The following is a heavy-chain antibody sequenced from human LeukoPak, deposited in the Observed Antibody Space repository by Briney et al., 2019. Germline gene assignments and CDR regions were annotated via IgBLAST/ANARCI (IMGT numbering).Heavy chain of an antibody. CDR1: GGSFSGYY. J-gene: IGHJ4*02. D-gene: IGHD3-22*01. Sequence: SETLSLTCAVYGGSFSGYYWSWIRQPPGKGLEWIGEINHSGSTNYNPSLKSRVTISVDTSKNQFSLKLSSVTAADTAVYYCARAYYYDSSGYYLGLDYWGQGTLVTVSS. CDR3: ARAYYYDSSGYYLGLDY. CDR2: INHSGST. V-gene: IGHV4-34*01.